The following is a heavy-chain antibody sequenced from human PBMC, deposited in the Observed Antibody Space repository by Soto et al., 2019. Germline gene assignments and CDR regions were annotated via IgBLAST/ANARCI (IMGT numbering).Heavy chain of an antibody. CDR2: IYYSGST. D-gene: IGHD3-10*01. CDR1: GGSISSSSYY. Sequence: SETLSLTCTVSGGSISSSSYYWGWIRQPPGKGLEWIGSIYYSGSTYYNPSLKSRVTISVDTSKNQFSLKLSSVTAADTAVYYCASPMVRGVPDYYGMDVWGQGTTVTVSS. CDR3: ASPMVRGVPDYYGMDV. J-gene: IGHJ6*02. V-gene: IGHV4-39*01.